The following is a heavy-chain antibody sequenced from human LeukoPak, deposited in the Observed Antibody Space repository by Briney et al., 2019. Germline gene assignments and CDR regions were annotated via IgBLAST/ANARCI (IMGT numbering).Heavy chain of an antibody. D-gene: IGHD1-1*01. CDR2: INAYNGNT. CDR3: ARRQGTTLSFDY. J-gene: IGHJ4*02. V-gene: IGHV1-18*01. Sequence: ASVKVSCKASGYTFTSYGFSWVRQAPGQGLEWMGWINAYNGNTNYAQKLQGRVTMTTDTSTSTAYMELRSLRFDDTAVYYCARRQGTTLSFDYWGQGTLLTVSS. CDR1: GYTFTSYG.